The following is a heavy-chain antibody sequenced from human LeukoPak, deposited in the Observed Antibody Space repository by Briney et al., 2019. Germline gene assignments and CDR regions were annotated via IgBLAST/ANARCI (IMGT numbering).Heavy chain of an antibody. CDR3: ARLSHGYDFWSGYYEILYYFDY. CDR1: GFTFSSYW. D-gene: IGHD3-3*01. J-gene: IGHJ4*02. Sequence: PGGSLRLSCAASGFTFSSYWMSWVRQAPGKGLEWVANIKQDGSEKYYVDSVKGRFTISRDNAKNSLYMQMISLRAEDTAVYYCARLSHGYDFWSGYYEILYYFDYWGQGTLVTVSS. CDR2: IKQDGSEK. V-gene: IGHV3-7*01.